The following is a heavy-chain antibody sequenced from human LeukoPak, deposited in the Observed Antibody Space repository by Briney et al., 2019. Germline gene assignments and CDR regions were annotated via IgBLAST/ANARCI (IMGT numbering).Heavy chain of an antibody. J-gene: IGHJ4*02. Sequence: SVKVSCKASGGTFSSYAISWVRQAPGQGLEWMGGIIPIFGTANYAQKFQGRVTITADEPTSTAYMELSSLRSEDTAVYYCASVYCSGGSCYENWGQGTLVTVSS. D-gene: IGHD2-15*01. V-gene: IGHV1-69*13. CDR1: GGTFSSYA. CDR3: ASVYCSGGSCYEN. CDR2: IIPIFGTA.